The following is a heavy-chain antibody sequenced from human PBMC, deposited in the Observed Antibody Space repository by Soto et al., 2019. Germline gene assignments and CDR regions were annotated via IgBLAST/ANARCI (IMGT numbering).Heavy chain of an antibody. Sequence: GGSLRLSCAASGFTFSSYAMHWVRQAPGKGLEWVAVISYDGSNKYYADSVKGRFTISRDNSKNTLYLQMNSLRAEDMAVYYCARVRTDSSGFIFDYWGQGTLVTVSS. J-gene: IGHJ4*02. CDR1: GFTFSSYA. V-gene: IGHV3-30-3*01. CDR3: ARVRTDSSGFIFDY. D-gene: IGHD3-22*01. CDR2: ISYDGSNK.